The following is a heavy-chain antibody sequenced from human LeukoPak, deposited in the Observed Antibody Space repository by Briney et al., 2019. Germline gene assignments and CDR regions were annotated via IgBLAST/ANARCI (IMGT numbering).Heavy chain of an antibody. J-gene: IGHJ6*02. D-gene: IGHD6-6*01. CDR3: ARDGRMASSGGMDV. Sequence: ASVKVSCKASGYTFTGYYMHWVRQAPGQGLEWMGWINPNSGGTNYAQKFQGRVTMTRNTSISTAYMELSSLRSEDTAVYYCARDGRMASSGGMDVWGQGTTVTVSS. CDR1: GYTFTGYY. CDR2: INPNSGGT. V-gene: IGHV1-2*02.